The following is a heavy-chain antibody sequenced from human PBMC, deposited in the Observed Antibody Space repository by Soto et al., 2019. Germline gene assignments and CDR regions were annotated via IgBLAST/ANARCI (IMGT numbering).Heavy chain of an antibody. CDR1: GFTFRSYA. J-gene: IGHJ4*02. Sequence: QVQLVESGGGVVQPGRSLRLSCAASGFTFRSYAMHWVLQAPGKGLEWVAVISYDGSNKYYADSVKGRFTISRDNSTNTLYLQMNSLRAEDTAVYYCAREASCDYSFDYWGQGTLVTVSS. D-gene: IGHD2-21*02. CDR2: ISYDGSNK. CDR3: AREASCDYSFDY. V-gene: IGHV3-30-3*01.